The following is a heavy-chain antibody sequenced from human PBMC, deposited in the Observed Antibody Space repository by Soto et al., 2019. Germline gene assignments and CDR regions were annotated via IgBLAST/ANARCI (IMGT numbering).Heavy chain of an antibody. J-gene: IGHJ6*03. CDR2: GGSGGST. CDR3: VKFRGRAYHYYYMDV. V-gene: IGHV3-23*01. Sequence: ETLSLTCTVSGGSVSSGSYYWSWIRQPPGKGLEWVPYGGSGGSTYYADSVKGRFTISRDNSKNTLYLQMNSLRAEDTAVYYCVKFRGRAYHYYYMDVWGNGTTVTVSS. CDR1: GGSVSSGSYY. D-gene: IGHD3-16*01.